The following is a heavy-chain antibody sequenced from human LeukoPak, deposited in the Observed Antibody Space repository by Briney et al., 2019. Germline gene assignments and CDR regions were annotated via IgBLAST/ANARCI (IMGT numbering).Heavy chain of an antibody. CDR2: INPSDSYI. D-gene: IGHD6-19*01. CDR3: ARPDHYSSGWYFDY. V-gene: IGHV5-10-1*01. J-gene: IGHJ4*02. CDR1: GYSFTNYW. Sequence: GESLKISCKGSGYSFTNYWITWVRQMPGKGLEWMGRINPSDSYINYSPSFQGHVTISADKSITTAYLQWNSLKASDTAMYYCARPDHYSSGWYFDYWGQGTLVTVSS.